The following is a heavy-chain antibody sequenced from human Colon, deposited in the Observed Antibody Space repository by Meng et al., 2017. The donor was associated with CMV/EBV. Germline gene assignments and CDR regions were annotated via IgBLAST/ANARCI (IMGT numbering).Heavy chain of an antibody. CDR3: AKNLFVPPAIMSVFAPNDY. V-gene: IGHV3-23*01. J-gene: IGHJ4*02. CDR1: GISFKSYA. CDR2: INSTGDET. Sequence: GESLKISCAFSGISFKSYAMSWVRQAPGQGLEWVAVINSTGDETYYADSVKGRFIVSRDNAKNTLFLQISGLGAEDTAVYYCAKNLFVPPAIMSVFAPNDYWGQGMLVTV. D-gene: IGHD2-2*02.